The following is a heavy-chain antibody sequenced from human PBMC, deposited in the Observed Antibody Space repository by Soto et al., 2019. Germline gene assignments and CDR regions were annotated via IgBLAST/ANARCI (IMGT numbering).Heavy chain of an antibody. J-gene: IGHJ4*02. CDR2: ISHSGRN. Sequence: QLQLQESGPGLVKPPETRSLTCTVSGGSISRGPYYWGWVRQPPGKGLEWIGTISHSGRNYYNPSLKGRVTISADTSKNQFCLRLTSVTAADTAVYFSARLGSSGWYQGSYFDYWGQGTLVTVSS. CDR3: ARLGSSGWYQGSYFDY. D-gene: IGHD6-19*01. CDR1: GGSISRGPYY. V-gene: IGHV4-39*01.